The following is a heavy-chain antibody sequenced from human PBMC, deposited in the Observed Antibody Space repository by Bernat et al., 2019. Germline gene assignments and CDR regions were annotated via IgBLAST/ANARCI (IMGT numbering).Heavy chain of an antibody. Sequence: EVQLLESGGGLVQPGGSLRLSCAASGFPFSTYAMSWVRQAPGKGLEWVSAISGSGGSTYYADSVKGRFTISRDNSKNTLYLQMNSLRAEDTAVYYCAKYRGGTYAPSYWYFDLWGRGTLVTVSS. J-gene: IGHJ2*01. CDR1: GFPFSTYA. D-gene: IGHD1-26*01. V-gene: IGHV3-23*01. CDR2: ISGSGGST. CDR3: AKYRGGTYAPSYWYFDL.